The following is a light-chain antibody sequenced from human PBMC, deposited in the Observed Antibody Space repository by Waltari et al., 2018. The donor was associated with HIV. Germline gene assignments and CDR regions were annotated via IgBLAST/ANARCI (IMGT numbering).Light chain of an antibody. CDR1: GTDVGPYTH. CDR2: YVN. Sequence: QSALTQPASVSGSPRQSIAISCTGTGTDVGPYTHVPCYQQHPGKVPKRILYYVNNRPSGTSDRFSGSKSGNTASLTISRLQPEDEADYFCISYTKNSTGVFGAGTRVTV. CDR3: ISYTKNSTGV. J-gene: IGLJ1*01. V-gene: IGLV2-14*03.